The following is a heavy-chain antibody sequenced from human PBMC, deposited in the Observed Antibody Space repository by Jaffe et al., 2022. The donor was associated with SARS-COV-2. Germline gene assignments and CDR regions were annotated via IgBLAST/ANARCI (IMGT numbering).Heavy chain of an antibody. J-gene: IGHJ6*02. CDR3: ARDPHDSELGVGGMDV. Sequence: QVQLQESGPGLVKPSQTLSLTCTVSGGSISSGGYYWSWIRQHPGKGLEWIGYIYYSGSTYYNPSLKSRVTISVDTSKNQFSLKLSSVTAADTAVYYCARDPHDSELGVGGMDVWGQGTTVTVSS. V-gene: IGHV4-31*03. D-gene: IGHD3-16*01. CDR2: IYYSGST. CDR1: GGSISSGGYY.